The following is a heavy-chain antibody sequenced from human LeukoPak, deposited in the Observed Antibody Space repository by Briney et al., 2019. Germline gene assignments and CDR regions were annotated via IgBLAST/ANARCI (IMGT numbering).Heavy chain of an antibody. J-gene: IGHJ4*02. CDR2: IYYSGST. Sequence: SETLSLTCTVSGGSISSGRYYWDWIRQPPGKGLEWIGSIYYSGSTYYNPSLKSRVTISADTSKNQFSLKLSSVTATDTAVYYCARMERNAFDYWGQGTLVTVSS. CDR1: GGSISSGRYY. V-gene: IGHV4-39*01. CDR3: ARMERNAFDY. D-gene: IGHD3-3*01.